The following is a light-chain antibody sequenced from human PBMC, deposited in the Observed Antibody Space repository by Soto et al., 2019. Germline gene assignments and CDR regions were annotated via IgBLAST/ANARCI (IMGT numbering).Light chain of an antibody. J-gene: IGKJ1*01. V-gene: IGKV1-39*01. CDR2: AVS. CDR3: QQTYSAHPL. CDR1: QRIGTN. Sequence: DIQMTQSPSSLSASIGDRVTLTCRASQRIGTNLNWYQQRPGKAPKLLIYAVSSLQSGVSSRFSGSGAGKDLTRSANSLQREDFATYYCQQTYSAHPLVGQGTKVDIK.